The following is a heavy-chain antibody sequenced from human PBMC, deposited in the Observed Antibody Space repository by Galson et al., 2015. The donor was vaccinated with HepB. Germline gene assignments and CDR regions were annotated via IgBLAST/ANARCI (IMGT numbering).Heavy chain of an antibody. CDR2: ISGSGVST. CDR1: GFTFSSYA. Sequence: SLRLSCAVSGFTFSSYAMRWVRQAPGKGLEWVSVISGSGVSTYYADSVKGRFTISRDNSENTLYLQLNSLPAEDTAVYYCATGTLALSGPSLYWGQGTLVIVSS. V-gene: IGHV3-23*01. D-gene: IGHD2-15*01. J-gene: IGHJ4*02. CDR3: ATGTLALSGPSLY.